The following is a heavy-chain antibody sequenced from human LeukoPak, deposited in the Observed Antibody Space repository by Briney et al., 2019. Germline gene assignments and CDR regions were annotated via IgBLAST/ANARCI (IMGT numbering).Heavy chain of an antibody. CDR2: INPNSGGT. J-gene: IGHJ5*02. CDR1: GYTFTGYY. V-gene: IGHV1-2*02. CDR3: ARDRGVWGYCSSTSCYRWFDP. D-gene: IGHD2-2*01. Sequence: ASVKVSCKASGYTFTGYYMHWVRQAPGQGLEWMGWINPNSGGTNYAQKLQGRVTMTTDTSTSTAYMELRSLRSDDTAVYYCARDRGVWGYCSSTSCYRWFDPWGQGTLVTVSS.